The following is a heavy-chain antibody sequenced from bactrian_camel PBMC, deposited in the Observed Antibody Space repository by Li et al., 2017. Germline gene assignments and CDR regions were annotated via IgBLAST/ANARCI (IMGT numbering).Heavy chain of an antibody. J-gene: IGHJ4*01. V-gene: IGHV3-2*01. CDR3: ATGPTGWGTPGNY. CDR2: LNTNGIPV. Sequence: HVQLVESGGGLVQPGGSLRLSCEASGFGYNRYWMAWFRQAPGRQREGVASLNTNGIPVWYGDSVKGRFTISRDNDKNTVYLQMNSLNSEDTALYYCATGPTGWGTPGNYYGQGTQVTVS. D-gene: IGHD5*01. CDR1: GFGYNRYW.